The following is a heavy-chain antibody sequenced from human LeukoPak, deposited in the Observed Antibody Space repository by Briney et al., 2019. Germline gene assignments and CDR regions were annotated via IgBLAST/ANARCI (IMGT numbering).Heavy chain of an antibody. CDR1: GGSISSSSYY. CDR2: IYYSGST. V-gene: IGHV4-39*01. J-gene: IGHJ4*02. D-gene: IGHD2-8*01. CDR3: ARNNTLMMYPRGGEDKGFGY. Sequence: KASETLSLTCTVSGGSISSSSYYWGWIRQPPGKGLEWIGSIYYSGSTHYNPSLKSRVTISVDTSKNEFSLKLSSVTAADTAVYYCARNNTLMMYPRGGEDKGFGYWGQGTLVTVSS.